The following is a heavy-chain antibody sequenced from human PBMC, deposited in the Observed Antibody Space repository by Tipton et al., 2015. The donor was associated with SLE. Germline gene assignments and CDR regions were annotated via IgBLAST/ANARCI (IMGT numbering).Heavy chain of an antibody. J-gene: IGHJ4*02. V-gene: IGHV7-4-1*02. CDR2: INTNTGNP. D-gene: IGHD3-3*01. Sequence: QVQLVQSGSELKKPGASVKISCRASGYTFSNYVMNWVRQAPGQGLEWMGWINTNTGNPAYAQGFSGRFVFSLDTSVTTAYLQISSLKAEVTAVYYCARGGRIDFWDAEWYATYYFDYWGQGTLVTVSS. CDR3: ARGGRIDFWDAEWYATYYFDY. CDR1: GYTFSNYV.